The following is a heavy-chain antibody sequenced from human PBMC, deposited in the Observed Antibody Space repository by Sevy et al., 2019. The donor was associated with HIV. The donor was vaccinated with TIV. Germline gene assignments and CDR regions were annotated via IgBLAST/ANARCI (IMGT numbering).Heavy chain of an antibody. CDR3: ARDVTGNYYVDY. J-gene: IGHJ4*02. D-gene: IGHD1-26*01. Sequence: ASVKVSCKTSGYTFTDYGIGWVRQAPGQGLEWVSWINPSDGNSNYAQRLQGRVTMTTDTSTSTAYMELWSLRSDDTAIYYCARDVTGNYYVDYWGQGTLVTVSS. CDR2: INPSDGNS. CDR1: GYTFTDYG. V-gene: IGHV1-18*01.